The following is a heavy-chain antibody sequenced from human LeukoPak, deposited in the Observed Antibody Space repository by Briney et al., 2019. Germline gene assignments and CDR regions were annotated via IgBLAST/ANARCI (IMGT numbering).Heavy chain of an antibody. D-gene: IGHD3-3*01. CDR1: GASISSGLYY. J-gene: IGHJ4*02. CDR2: IYNNGRT. Sequence: SETLSLTCTVSGASISSGLYYWNWIRQPAGRGLEWIGRIYNNGRTNYNPSLKSRVTISVDTSKNQFSLRLSSVTAADTAVYYCARGLLEWLGTFDYWGQGTLVTVSS. V-gene: IGHV4-61*10. CDR3: ARGLLEWLGTFDY.